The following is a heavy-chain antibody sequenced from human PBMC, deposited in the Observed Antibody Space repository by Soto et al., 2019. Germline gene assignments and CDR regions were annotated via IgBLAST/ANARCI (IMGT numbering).Heavy chain of an antibody. CDR2: INHSGST. Sequence: SETLSLTCAVYGGSFSGYYWSWIRQPPGKGLEWIGEINHSGSTNYNPSLKSRVTISVDTSKNQFSLKLSSVTAADTAVYYCARINPWSTMVRGAYYFDDGGQGTLVSVSS. V-gene: IGHV4-34*01. D-gene: IGHD3-10*01. CDR3: ARINPWSTMVRGAYYFDD. J-gene: IGHJ4*02. CDR1: GGSFSGYY.